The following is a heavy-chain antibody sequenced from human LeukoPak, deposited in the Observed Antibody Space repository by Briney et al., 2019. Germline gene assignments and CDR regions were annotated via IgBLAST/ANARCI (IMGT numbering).Heavy chain of an antibody. CDR3: ARDYSTSSWDN. D-gene: IGHD6-13*01. Sequence: ASVKVSCKASGYTFTGYYMHWVRQAPGQGLEWTGWINPNSGGTNYAQKFQGRVTMTRDTSITTAYMELSSLRSDDTAVYYCARDYSTSSWDNWGQGTLVTVSS. J-gene: IGHJ4*02. V-gene: IGHV1-2*02. CDR1: GYTFTGYY. CDR2: INPNSGGT.